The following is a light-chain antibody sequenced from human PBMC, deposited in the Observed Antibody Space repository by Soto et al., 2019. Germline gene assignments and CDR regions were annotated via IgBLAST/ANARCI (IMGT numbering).Light chain of an antibody. CDR2: AAS. CDR1: QGIRND. V-gene: IGKV1-17*01. CDR3: LQHNSNPLS. J-gene: IGKJ3*01. Sequence: IQMNQSTSSLSESGGDRVTITCRASQGIRNDLGWYQQKPGKVPKRLIYAASSLQSGDGSRFSGSGAGTEFTLTLSSLQPEDVATYYYLQHNSNPLSFGPGTKVDI.